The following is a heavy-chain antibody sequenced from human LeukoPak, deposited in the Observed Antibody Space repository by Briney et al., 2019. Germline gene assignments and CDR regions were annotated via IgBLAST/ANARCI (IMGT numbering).Heavy chain of an antibody. CDR2: ISSSSSYI. D-gene: IGHD3-22*01. CDR3: ARERGTYYYDSSGYV. J-gene: IGHJ4*02. Sequence: GGSLRLSCTASGFTFSSYSMNWVRQAPGKGLEWVSSISSSSSYIYYADSVKGRFTISRDNAKNSLYLQMNSLRAEDTAVYYCARERGTYYYDSSGYVWGQGTLVTVSS. CDR1: GFTFSSYS. V-gene: IGHV3-21*01.